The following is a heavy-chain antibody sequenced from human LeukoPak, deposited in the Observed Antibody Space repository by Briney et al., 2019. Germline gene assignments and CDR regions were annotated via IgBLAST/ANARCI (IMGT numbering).Heavy chain of an antibody. CDR3: AKDFIDGIVVVPAAKFDP. D-gene: IGHD2-2*01. Sequence: GASVKVSCKASGYTFTGYYMHWVRQAPGQGLEWMGRINPNSGGTNYAQRFQGRVTMTRDTSISTAYMELSRLRSDDTAVYYCAKDFIDGIVVVPAAKFDPWGQGTLVTVSS. V-gene: IGHV1-2*06. J-gene: IGHJ5*02. CDR2: INPNSGGT. CDR1: GYTFTGYY.